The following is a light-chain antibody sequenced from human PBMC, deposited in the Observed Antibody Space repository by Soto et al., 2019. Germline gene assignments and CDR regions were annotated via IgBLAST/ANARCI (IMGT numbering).Light chain of an antibody. CDR3: QHYKSFPLT. CDR2: KAS. Sequence: DIPMTQSPSTLSASVGDRVTITCRASENIDGWLAWYQQKPGKAPKLLIYKASSLDSRVPSRFSGSGSGTEFTLTISSLQPDDFATYYCQHYKSFPLTFGGGTNVEIK. V-gene: IGKV1-5*03. J-gene: IGKJ4*01. CDR1: ENIDGW.